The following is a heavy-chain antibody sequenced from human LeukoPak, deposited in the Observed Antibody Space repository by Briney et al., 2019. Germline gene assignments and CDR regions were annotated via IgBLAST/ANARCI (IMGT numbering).Heavy chain of an antibody. CDR1: GVSISSHF. Sequence: PSETLSLTCTVSGVSISSHFWSWIRQPPGKGLDWMVYIAYSGSTNDNPSLKSRVTISVDTSKNQFSLKVNSVTAADTAIYYCARDYDLEEAGRERHWFDSWGQGTLVTVSS. J-gene: IGHJ5*01. V-gene: IGHV4-59*11. D-gene: IGHD6-19*01. CDR2: IAYSGST. CDR3: ARDYDLEEAGRERHWFDS.